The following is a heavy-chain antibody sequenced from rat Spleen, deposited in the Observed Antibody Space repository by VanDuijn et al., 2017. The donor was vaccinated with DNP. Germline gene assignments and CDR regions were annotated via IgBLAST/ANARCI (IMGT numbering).Heavy chain of an antibody. J-gene: IGHJ1*01. V-gene: IGHV5-7*01. Sequence: EVQLVESGGGLVQPGRSLKLSCAVSGITFSDHNMAWVRQAPTKGLEWVATISYDGSSTYYRDSVKGRFTISRDNAKSTLYLQMDSLRSEDTATYYCAKDIDNSNYWYFDIWGPGTLVAVSS. D-gene: IGHD1-8*01. CDR1: GITFSDHN. CDR3: AKDIDNSNYWYFDI. CDR2: ISYDGSST.